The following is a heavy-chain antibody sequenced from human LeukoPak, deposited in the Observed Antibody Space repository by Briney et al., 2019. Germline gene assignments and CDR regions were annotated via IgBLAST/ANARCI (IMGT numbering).Heavy chain of an antibody. CDR3: AKAGGSSRAQPTFDY. J-gene: IGHJ4*02. CDR1: GFTFDDYA. Sequence: GRSLRLSCAASGFTFDDYAMHWVRQAPGKGLEWVSGISWNSGSIGYADSVKGRFTISRDNAKNSLYLQMNSLRAEDTALYYCAKAGGSSRAQPTFDYWGQGTLSTVPS. V-gene: IGHV3-9*01. CDR2: ISWNSGSI. D-gene: IGHD6-6*01.